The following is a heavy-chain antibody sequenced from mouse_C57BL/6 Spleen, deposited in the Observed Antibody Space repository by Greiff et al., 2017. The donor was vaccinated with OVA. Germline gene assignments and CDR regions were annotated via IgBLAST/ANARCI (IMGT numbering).Heavy chain of an antibody. J-gene: IGHJ2*01. V-gene: IGHV3-6*01. CDR2: ISYDGSN. CDR1: GYSITSGYY. CDR3: ARERNYGNSFDY. Sequence: ESGPGLVKPSQSLSLTCSVTGYSITSGYYWNWIRQFPGNKLEWMGYISYDGSNNYNPSLKNRISITRDTSKNQFFLKLNSVTTEDTATYYCARERNYGNSFDYWGQGTTLTVSS. D-gene: IGHD2-1*01.